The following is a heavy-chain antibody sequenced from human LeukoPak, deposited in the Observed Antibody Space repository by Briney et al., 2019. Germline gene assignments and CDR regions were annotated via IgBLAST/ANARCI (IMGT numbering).Heavy chain of an antibody. Sequence: GESLKISCQGSGYSFTSYWIAWLRQMPGKGLEWMGIIYPGDFDTRYSPSFKGQVTISADKSIHTAYLQWSGLKASDTAMYYCARQIGSSGYFDFWGQGTLVTVSS. J-gene: IGHJ4*02. CDR2: IYPGDFDT. D-gene: IGHD6-19*01. CDR3: ARQIGSSGYFDF. V-gene: IGHV5-51*01. CDR1: GYSFTSYW.